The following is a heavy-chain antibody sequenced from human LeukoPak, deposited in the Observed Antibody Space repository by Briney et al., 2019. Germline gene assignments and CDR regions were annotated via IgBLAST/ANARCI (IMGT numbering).Heavy chain of an antibody. V-gene: IGHV3-53*01. CDR2: IFSST. CDR1: GFTVSSNS. J-gene: IGHJ4*02. Sequence: GGSLRLSCTVSGFTVSSNSMSWVRQAPGKGLEWVSFIFSSTHYSDSVKGRFTISRDNSKNTLYLQMNSLRAEDTAVYYCARGHGGWPFDYWGQGTLVTVSS. CDR3: ARGHGGWPFDY. D-gene: IGHD6-19*01.